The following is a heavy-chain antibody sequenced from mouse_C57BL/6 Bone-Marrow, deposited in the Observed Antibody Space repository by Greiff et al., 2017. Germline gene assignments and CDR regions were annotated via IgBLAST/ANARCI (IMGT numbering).Heavy chain of an antibody. CDR1: GFNIKNTY. V-gene: IGHV14-3*01. D-gene: IGHD1-1*02. J-gene: IGHJ3*01. CDR2: IDPASGNT. Sequence: VQLQQSVAELVRPGASVKLSCTASGFNIKNTYMHWVKQRPEQGLEWIGRIDPASGNTKYAAKIQGKGTITADTSYNTVYLQISSLTAEDTAIYYCATYGVEAFAYWGQGTLVTVSA. CDR3: ATYGVEAFAY.